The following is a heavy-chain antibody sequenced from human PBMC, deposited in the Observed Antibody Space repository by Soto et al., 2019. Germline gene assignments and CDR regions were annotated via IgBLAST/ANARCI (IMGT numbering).Heavy chain of an antibody. J-gene: IGHJ4*02. CDR2: IYSGGST. D-gene: IGHD3-9*01. CDR1: GFTVSSNY. CDR3: ARDKTPDILTGYYDEY. Sequence: EVQLVESGGGLVQPGGSLRLSCAASGFTVSSNYMSWVRQAPGKGLEWVSVIYSGGSTYYADSVNGRFTISRDNSKNTLYLQMNSLRAEDTAVYYCARDKTPDILTGYYDEYWGQGTLVTVSS. V-gene: IGHV3-66*01.